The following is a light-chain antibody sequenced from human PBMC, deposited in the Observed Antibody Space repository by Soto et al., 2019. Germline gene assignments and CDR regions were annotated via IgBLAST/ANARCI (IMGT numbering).Light chain of an antibody. CDR1: QSVSSNY. CDR3: QQYGRSPPFT. J-gene: IGKJ2*01. V-gene: IGKV3-20*01. Sequence: IVLTQSPGTLSLSPGERATRSCRASQSVSSNYIAWYQQKLGQAPRLLIYGASSRATGIPDRFSGSGSGTDFTLTISRLEPEDFAVYFCQQYGRSPPFTFGQGTKVEIK. CDR2: GAS.